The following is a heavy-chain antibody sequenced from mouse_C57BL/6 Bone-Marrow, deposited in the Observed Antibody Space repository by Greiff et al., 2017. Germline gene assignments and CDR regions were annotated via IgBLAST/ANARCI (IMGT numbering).Heavy chain of an antibody. Sequence: HVQLQPPWAELVKPGASLTMSCKASGYTFPSYWITWVKQRPGQGLEWIGDIYPGSGSTNYNEKFKSKVTLTVDPSSRTAYRQHSSLTSEDAAVYYYARGTSSGLDYAMDYWGQGTSVTVSS. V-gene: IGHV1-55*01. CDR1: GYTFPSYW. J-gene: IGHJ4*01. D-gene: IGHD3-1*01. CDR2: IYPGSGST. CDR3: ARGTSSGLDYAMDY.